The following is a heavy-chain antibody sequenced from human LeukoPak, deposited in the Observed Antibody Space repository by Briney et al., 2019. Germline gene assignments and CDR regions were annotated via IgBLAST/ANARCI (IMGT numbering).Heavy chain of an antibody. J-gene: IGHJ5*02. D-gene: IGHD3-22*01. CDR1: GGSISSYY. CDR2: IYYSGST. Sequence: PSETLSLTCTVSGGSISSYYWSWIRQPPGKGLEWIGYIYYSGSTNYNPSLKSRVTISVDTSKNQCSLKLSSVTAADTAVYYCAATYYYDSSGFRRWFDPWGQGTLVTVSS. CDR3: AATYYYDSSGFRRWFDP. V-gene: IGHV4-59*01.